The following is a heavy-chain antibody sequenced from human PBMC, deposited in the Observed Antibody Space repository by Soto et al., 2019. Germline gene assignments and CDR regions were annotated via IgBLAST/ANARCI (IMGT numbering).Heavy chain of an antibody. J-gene: IGHJ5*02. Sequence: EVQLLESGGGLVQPGGSLRLSCAASGFTFSSYAMSWVRQAAGKGLAWVSAISGSGGSTYYADSVKGRFTISRDNSKNTLYLQMNSLRAEDTAVYYCAKVTPDDILTGSNWFDPWGQGTLVTVSS. CDR2: ISGSGGST. V-gene: IGHV3-23*01. CDR3: AKVTPDDILTGSNWFDP. D-gene: IGHD3-9*01. CDR1: GFTFSSYA.